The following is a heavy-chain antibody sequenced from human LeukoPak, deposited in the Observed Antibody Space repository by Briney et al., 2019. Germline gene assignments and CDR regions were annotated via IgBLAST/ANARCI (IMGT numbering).Heavy chain of an antibody. Sequence: PGGSLRLSCAASGFSFSSYEMNWVRQAPGKGLEWASYISSSGSAIDYADSVKGRFTISRDNAKNSVYLQMNSLRAEDTAFYYCAAYYYDYSPKAVWGQGTLVTVSS. CDR2: ISSSGSAI. CDR3: AAYYYDYSPKAV. V-gene: IGHV3-48*03. J-gene: IGHJ3*01. CDR1: GFSFSSYE. D-gene: IGHD3-22*01.